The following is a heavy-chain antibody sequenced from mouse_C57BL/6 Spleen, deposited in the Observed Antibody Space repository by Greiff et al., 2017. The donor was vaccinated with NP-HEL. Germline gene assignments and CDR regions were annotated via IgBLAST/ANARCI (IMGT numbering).Heavy chain of an antibody. Sequence: QVQLQQPGAELVKPGASVKMSCRASGSTFTASWITWVSRGPGQGLEWIGEINPGSGSPTYNEKFKSKATLTVDTSSSTAYMQLSSLTSEDSAVYYCARSQAAWFAYWGQGTLVTVSA. D-gene: IGHD3-2*02. V-gene: IGHV1-55*01. CDR2: INPGSGSP. CDR3: ARSQAAWFAY. CDR1: GSTFTASW. J-gene: IGHJ3*01.